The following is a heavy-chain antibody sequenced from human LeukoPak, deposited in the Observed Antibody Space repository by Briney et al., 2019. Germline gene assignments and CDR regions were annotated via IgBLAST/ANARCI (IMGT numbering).Heavy chain of an antibody. Sequence: SETLSLTCAVYGGSFSGYYWSWIRQPPGKGLEWIGEINHSGSTNYNPSLKSRVTISVDTSKNQFSLKLSSVTAADTAVYYCARVGRYCSSTSCANCDYWGQGTLVTVSS. J-gene: IGHJ4*02. D-gene: IGHD2-2*01. V-gene: IGHV4-34*01. CDR3: ARVGRYCSSTSCANCDY. CDR2: INHSGST. CDR1: GGSFSGYY.